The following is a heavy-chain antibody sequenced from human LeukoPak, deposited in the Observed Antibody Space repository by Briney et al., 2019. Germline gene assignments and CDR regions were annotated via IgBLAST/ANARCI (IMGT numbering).Heavy chain of an antibody. D-gene: IGHD2-21*02. J-gene: IGHJ4*02. CDR3: ARGYCRDDICQVFPY. CDR2: MSYSVRT. V-gene: IGHV4-59*02. CDR1: GGSVSSYY. Sequence: PSETLSLTCTVSGGSVSSYYWSLIRQTPEKGLEWIGYMSYSVRTDYGPSLKSRVTMSVDTSKNQFSLKMSYVTAADTGGYYCARGYCRDDICQVFPYWGQGTLVTVSS.